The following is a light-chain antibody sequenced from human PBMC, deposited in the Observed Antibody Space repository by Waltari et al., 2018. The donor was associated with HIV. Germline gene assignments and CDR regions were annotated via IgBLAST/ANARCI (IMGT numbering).Light chain of an antibody. CDR3: QHRFNWPRTT. CDR2: DAS. V-gene: IGKV3-11*01. J-gene: IGKJ1*01. CDR1: QSVSFF. Sequence: EVVLTQSPATLSLSPGERATLSCRASQSVSFFLAWYQQKPGQAPRLLIYDASTRATCTPARFSGSGSGTDFTLTISSLEPEDFAVYYCQHRFNWPRTTFGQGTQVE.